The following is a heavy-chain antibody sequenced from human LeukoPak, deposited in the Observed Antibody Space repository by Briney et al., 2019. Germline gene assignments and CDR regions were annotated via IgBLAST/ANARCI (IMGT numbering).Heavy chain of an antibody. D-gene: IGHD2-8*01. CDR3: ATVPKDIAEKMYVTIMDV. CDR1: GGSISNRNYF. CDR2: IYYSGGT. V-gene: IGHV4-39*02. J-gene: IGHJ6*03. Sequence: ASETLSLTCSVSGGSISNRNYFWGWIRQFPGKGLEWIGSIYYSGGTYYNPSLKGRITISVDTSKNHFSLKLSSVTAADTAVYYCATVPKDIAEKMYVTIMDVWGKGTTVIVSS.